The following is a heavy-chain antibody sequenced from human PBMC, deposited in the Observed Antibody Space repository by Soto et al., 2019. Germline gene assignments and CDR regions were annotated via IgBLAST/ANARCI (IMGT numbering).Heavy chain of an antibody. CDR2: IIPIFGTA. CDR3: ARGTTYYYDSSGYYYHY. D-gene: IGHD3-22*01. CDR1: GGTFRSYA. J-gene: IGHJ4*02. Sequence: ASVPVSCKASGGTFRSYAISWVRQATGQGLEWMGGIIPIFGTANYAQKFQGRVTITADESTSTAYMELSSLRSEDTAVYYCARGTTYYYDSSGYYYHYWGQGTLVTVSS. V-gene: IGHV1-69*13.